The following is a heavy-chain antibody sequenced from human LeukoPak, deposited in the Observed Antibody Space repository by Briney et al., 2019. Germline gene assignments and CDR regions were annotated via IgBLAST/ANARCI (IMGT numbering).Heavy chain of an antibody. J-gene: IGHJ4*02. V-gene: IGHV3-30*03. Sequence: GGSLRLSCAASGFTFSSYGMHWVRQAPGKGLEWVAVISYDGSNKYYADSVKGRFTISRDNSKNTLYLQMNSLRAEDTAVYYCARETYYYDSSGYSADYWGQGTLVTVSS. CDR1: GFTFSSYG. CDR3: ARETYYYDSSGYSADY. D-gene: IGHD3-22*01. CDR2: ISYDGSNK.